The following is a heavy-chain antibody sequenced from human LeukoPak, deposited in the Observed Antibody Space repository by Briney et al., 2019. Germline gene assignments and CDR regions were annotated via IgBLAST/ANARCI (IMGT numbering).Heavy chain of an antibody. D-gene: IGHD3-10*01. CDR1: GGSISSYY. V-gene: IGHV4-59*12. J-gene: IGHJ1*01. CDR2: IYYSGSA. CDR3: ARALLYYYGSGLAEYFQH. Sequence: SETLSLTCTVSGGSISSYYWSWSRQPPGKGLEWIGYIYYSGSANYNPSLKSRVTISVDRSKNQFSLKLSSVTAADTAVYYCARALLYYYGSGLAEYFQHWGQGTLVTVSS.